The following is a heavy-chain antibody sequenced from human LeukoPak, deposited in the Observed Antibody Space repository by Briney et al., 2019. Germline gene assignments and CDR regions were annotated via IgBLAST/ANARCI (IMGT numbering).Heavy chain of an antibody. CDR3: GRDPKLGIRGYTYGYIDF. D-gene: IGHD5-18*01. Sequence: ASVKLSCKASGYTFTSYYMHWVRQAPGQGLGWMGWINTNTGNPTYAQGFFTGRYVFSLDTSVNTAYLQITGLKADDTAVYYCGRDPKLGIRGYTYGYIDFWGQGTLVTVSS. J-gene: IGHJ4*02. CDR2: INTNTGNP. CDR1: GYTFTSYY. V-gene: IGHV7-4-1*02.